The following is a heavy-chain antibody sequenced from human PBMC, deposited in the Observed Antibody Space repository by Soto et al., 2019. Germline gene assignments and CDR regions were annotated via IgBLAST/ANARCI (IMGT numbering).Heavy chain of an antibody. Sequence: ASVKVSCKASGYTFTGYYMHWVRQAPGQGLEWMGWINPNSGDTNYAQKFQGWVTMTRDTSISTAYMELSRLRSDDTAVYYCARDGSPYSSSYFDYWGQGTLVTVSS. V-gene: IGHV1-2*04. CDR3: ARDGSPYSSSYFDY. J-gene: IGHJ4*02. CDR1: GYTFTGYY. CDR2: INPNSGDT. D-gene: IGHD6-13*01.